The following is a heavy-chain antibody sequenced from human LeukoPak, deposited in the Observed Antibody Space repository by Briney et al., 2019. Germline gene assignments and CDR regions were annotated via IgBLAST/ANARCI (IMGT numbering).Heavy chain of an antibody. CDR1: GFTFSSYW. CDR3: ARRVEPTSLGAFDI. CDR2: IKQDGSEK. Sequence: PGGSLRLSCAASGFTFSSYWMSWVRQAPGKGLEWVANIKQDGSEKYYVDSVKGRFTISRDNAKNSLYLQMNSLRAEDTAVYYCARRVEPTSLGAFDIWGQGTMVTVSS. V-gene: IGHV3-7*01. J-gene: IGHJ3*02. D-gene: IGHD1-1*01.